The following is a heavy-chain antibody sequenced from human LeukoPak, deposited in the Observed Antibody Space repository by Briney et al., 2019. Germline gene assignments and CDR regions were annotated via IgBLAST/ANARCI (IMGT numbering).Heavy chain of an antibody. CDR1: GGSISSSSYY. J-gene: IGHJ4*02. D-gene: IGHD2-2*01. V-gene: IGHV4-39*01. Sequence: PSETLSLTCTVSGGSISSSSYYWGWIRQPPGKGLEWIGSIYYSGSTYYNPSLKSRVTIPVDTSKNQFSLKLSSVTAADTAVYYCARLIVVVPAAMLGYFDYWGQGTLVTVSS. CDR3: ARLIVVVPAAMLGYFDY. CDR2: IYYSGST.